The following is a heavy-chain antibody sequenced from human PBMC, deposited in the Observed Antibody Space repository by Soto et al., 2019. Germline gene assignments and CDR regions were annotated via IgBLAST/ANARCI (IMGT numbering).Heavy chain of an antibody. V-gene: IGHV1-18*01. CDR2: ISAYNGNT. Sequence: QAHLVQSGAEVKKPGASVKVSCKASGYTFTNYFITWVRQAPGQGLEWMGRISAYNGNTNYAQMLHGRVTMTTDTSTATAYMEMRSLRSDHTAVYYCARENYYSGMDVWGQGTTVTVSS. CDR3: ARENYYSGMDV. CDR1: GYTFTNYF. J-gene: IGHJ6*02.